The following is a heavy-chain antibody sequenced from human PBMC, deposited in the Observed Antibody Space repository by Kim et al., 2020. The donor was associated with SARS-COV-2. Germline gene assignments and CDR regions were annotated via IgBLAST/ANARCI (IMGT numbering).Heavy chain of an antibody. V-gene: IGHV3-30*04. Sequence: GGSLRLSCAASGFTFSSYAMHWVRQAPGKGLEWVAVISYDGSNKYYADSVKGRFTISRDNSKNTLYLQMNSLRAEDTAVYYCARVRGSYPYYYYYGMDVWGQGTTVTVSS. CDR1: GFTFSSYA. J-gene: IGHJ6*02. CDR2: ISYDGSNK. D-gene: IGHD1-26*01. CDR3: ARVRGSYPYYYYYGMDV.